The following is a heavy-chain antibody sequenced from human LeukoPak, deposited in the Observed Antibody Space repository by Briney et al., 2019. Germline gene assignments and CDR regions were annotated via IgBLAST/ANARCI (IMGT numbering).Heavy chain of an antibody. Sequence: GGSLRLSCAASGFTFSSYGMHWVRQAPGKGLEWVAVISYDGSNKYYADSAKGRFTISRDNSKNTLYLQMNSLRAEDTAVYYCAKATYYYDSSGFWGDYWGQGTLVTVSS. CDR2: ISYDGSNK. J-gene: IGHJ4*02. D-gene: IGHD3-22*01. V-gene: IGHV3-30*18. CDR3: AKATYYYDSSGFWGDY. CDR1: GFTFSSYG.